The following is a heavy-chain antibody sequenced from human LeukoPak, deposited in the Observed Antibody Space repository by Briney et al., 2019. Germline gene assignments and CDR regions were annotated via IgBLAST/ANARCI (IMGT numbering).Heavy chain of an antibody. Sequence: GGSLRLSCAASGFTFSSYNMNWVRQPPGKGLEWVSSITSGSSYIYYADSVKGRFTISRDDSKNTLYLQMNSLRVDDTAVYYCARLKAVAGTAYYFDYWGQGTLVTVSS. CDR1: GFTFSSYN. D-gene: IGHD6-19*01. CDR2: ITSGSSYI. CDR3: ARLKAVAGTAYYFDY. V-gene: IGHV3-21*01. J-gene: IGHJ4*02.